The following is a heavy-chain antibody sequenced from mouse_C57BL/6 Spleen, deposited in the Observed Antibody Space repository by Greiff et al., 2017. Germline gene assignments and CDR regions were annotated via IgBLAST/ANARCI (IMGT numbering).Heavy chain of an antibody. CDR1: GYSFTSYW. Sequence: VQLQESGAELAKPGASVKLSCKASGYSFTSYWMHWVKQRPGPGLEWIGYINPSSGYTKSNQKFKDKPTLTAYKSSSTAYMQLSSLTYEDSAGYYCANDDGDYDYTMDYWGQGTSVTVSS. V-gene: IGHV1-7*01. CDR2: INPSSGYT. D-gene: IGHD2-3*01. J-gene: IGHJ4*01. CDR3: ANDDGDYDYTMDY.